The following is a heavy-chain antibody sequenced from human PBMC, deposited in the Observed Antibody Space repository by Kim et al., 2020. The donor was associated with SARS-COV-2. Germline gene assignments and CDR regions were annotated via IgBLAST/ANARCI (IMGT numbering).Heavy chain of an antibody. J-gene: IGHJ3*02. CDR1: GFTFSSYE. CDR3: AREYENGAFDI. D-gene: IGHD1-1*01. CDR2: ISSSGSTI. Sequence: GGSLRLSCAASGFTFSSYEMNWVRQAPGKGLEWVSYISSSGSTIYYADSVKGRFTISRDNAKNSLYLQMNSLRAEDTAVYYCAREYENGAFDIWGQGTMVTVSS. V-gene: IGHV3-48*03.